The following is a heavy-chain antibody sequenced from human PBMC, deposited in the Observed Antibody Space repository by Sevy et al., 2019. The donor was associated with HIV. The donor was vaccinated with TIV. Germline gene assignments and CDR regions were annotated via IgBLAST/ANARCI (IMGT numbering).Heavy chain of an antibody. V-gene: IGHV3-30*04. CDR1: GFTFSSYA. D-gene: IGHD3-22*01. Sequence: GGSLRLSCAASGFTFSSYAMHWVRQAPGKGLEWVAVISYDGSNKYYEDSVKGRFTISRDNSKNTLYLQMNSLRAEDTAVYYCARSAYYYDSSGYYFDYWGQGTLVTVSS. CDR3: ARSAYYYDSSGYYFDY. J-gene: IGHJ4*02. CDR2: ISYDGSNK.